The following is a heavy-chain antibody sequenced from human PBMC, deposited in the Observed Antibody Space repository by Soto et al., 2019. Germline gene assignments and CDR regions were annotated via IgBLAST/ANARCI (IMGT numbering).Heavy chain of an antibody. V-gene: IGHV1-2*02. CDR1: GYTFTGYY. CDR3: ASPRELSYSYFSFFTLDV. CDR2: IHLNSGGT. D-gene: IGHD2-21*01. J-gene: IGHJ6*02. Sequence: ASVKVSCKASGYTFTGYYVHWVRQAPGHGLEWLGWIHLNSGGTNYAQSFQGRVTMTRDMSVSTVYMEMTGLSSDDTAVYYCASPRELSYSYFSFFTLDVWGQGXTVTVYS.